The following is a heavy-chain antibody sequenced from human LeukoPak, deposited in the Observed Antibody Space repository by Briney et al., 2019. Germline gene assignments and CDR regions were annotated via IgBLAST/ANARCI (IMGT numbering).Heavy chain of an antibody. CDR1: EFTFSTSD. Sequence: GGSLRLSCAASEFTFSTSDMHWVRQAPGKGLEWVSFYDGSHENYSDSVKGRVTISRDNSRNTLYLQMHSLRPDDTAVYYCAKDLFFWGQGTVVTVSS. CDR3: AKDLFF. D-gene: IGHD3-9*01. J-gene: IGHJ3*01. V-gene: IGHV3-30*02. CDR2: YDGSHE.